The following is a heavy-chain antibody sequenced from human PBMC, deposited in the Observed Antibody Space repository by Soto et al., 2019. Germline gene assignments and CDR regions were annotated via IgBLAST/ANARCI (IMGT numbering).Heavy chain of an antibody. Sequence: GGSLRLCSTASGVTFISYARSWSRQAQGRGLEWASAISGSGVSTYYADSVLGRFTTTSNNSKNTLYLQINSLRAEDKAVYYCSTYHDDETSRYYYYGMDVWGQGTTVTVSS. J-gene: IGHJ6*02. D-gene: IGHD3-16*01. CDR3: STYHDDETSRYYYYGMDV. CDR1: GVTFISYA. CDR2: ISGSGVST. V-gene: IGHV3-23*01.